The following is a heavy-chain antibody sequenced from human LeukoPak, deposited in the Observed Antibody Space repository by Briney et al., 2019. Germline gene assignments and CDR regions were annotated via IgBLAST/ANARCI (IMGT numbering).Heavy chain of an antibody. V-gene: IGHV1-24*01. CDR1: GYTLTELS. CDR3: ATVTAAGPP. CDR2: FDPEDGET. D-gene: IGHD6-13*01. J-gene: IGHJ5*02. Sequence: GASVKVSCKVSGYTLTELSMHWVRQAPGKGLEWMGGFDPEDGETIYAQKFQGRVTMTEDTSTDTAYMEVSSVICRDTAVYYCATVTAAGPPWGQGTLVTVSS.